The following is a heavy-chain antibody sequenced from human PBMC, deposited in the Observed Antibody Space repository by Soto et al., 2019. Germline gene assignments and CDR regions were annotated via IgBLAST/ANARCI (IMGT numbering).Heavy chain of an antibody. V-gene: IGHV4-34*01. D-gene: IGHD6-19*01. J-gene: IGHJ5*02. Sequence: SETLSLTCAVYGGSFIGYYWSWIRQPPGKGLEWIGEINHSGSTNYNPSLKSRVTISVDTSKNQFSLKLSSVTAADTAVYYCARGGSSGWYRTVWFDPWGQGTLVTVSS. CDR1: GGSFIGYY. CDR3: ARGGSSGWYRTVWFDP. CDR2: INHSGST.